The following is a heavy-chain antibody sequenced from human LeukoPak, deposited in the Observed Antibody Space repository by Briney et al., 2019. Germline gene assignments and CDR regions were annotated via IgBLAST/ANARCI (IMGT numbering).Heavy chain of an antibody. CDR2: ISHSGRT. CDR3: ARGESSGSNWFDP. J-gene: IGHJ5*02. Sequence: SETLSLTCSVSGGSITRYYWSWVRQPPGKGLEWIGHISHSGRTNFNPSLKSRVTISTDTSKSSFSLSLSSVTAADTAVYYCARGESSGSNWFDPWGQGTLVTVSS. CDR1: GGSITRYY. D-gene: IGHD3-22*01. V-gene: IGHV4-59*01.